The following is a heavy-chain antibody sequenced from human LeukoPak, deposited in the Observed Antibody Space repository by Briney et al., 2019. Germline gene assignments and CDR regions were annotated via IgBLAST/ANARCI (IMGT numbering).Heavy chain of an antibody. CDR3: AIGLSTRGYYYYMDV. V-gene: IGHV4-39*07. J-gene: IGHJ6*03. CDR1: GDSISSTNYY. Sequence: SETLSLTCTVSGDSISSTNYYWSWIRQPPGKGLEWIGEINHSGSTNYNPSLKSRVTISVDTSKNQFSLKLSSVTAADTAVYYCAIGLSTRGYYYYMDVWGKGTTVTISS. CDR2: INHSGST.